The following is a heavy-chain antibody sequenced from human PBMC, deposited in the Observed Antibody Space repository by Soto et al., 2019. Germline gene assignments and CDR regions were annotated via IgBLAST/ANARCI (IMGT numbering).Heavy chain of an antibody. CDR2: IIPVFGTP. D-gene: IGHD3-22*01. J-gene: IGHJ6*02. CDR3: ARGDATKIVVTTYYAMDV. Sequence: QVQLVQSGAEVKKPGSSVKVSCKASGGSLSNYGISWVRQAPGQGLEWMGAIIPVFGTPNYATKFQDRVTITADESTTTVYMEVRSLTSEDTAVYYCARGDATKIVVTTYYAMDVWGQGTTVTVSS. CDR1: GGSLSNYG. V-gene: IGHV1-69*12.